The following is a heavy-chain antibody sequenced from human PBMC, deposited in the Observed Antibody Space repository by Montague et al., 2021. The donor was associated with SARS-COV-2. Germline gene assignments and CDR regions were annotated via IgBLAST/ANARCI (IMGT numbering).Heavy chain of an antibody. CDR3: ARGGALATVGYDY. V-gene: IGHV4-39*07. J-gene: IGHJ4*02. CDR2: MYFRGSI. Sequence: SETPSLTCTVSGGSIISSTYYWGWLRQPPGMGLEWIGNMYFRGSIYYNSSLKGRVTISVDTSKNQFSLKVTTVTAADTAVYYCARGGALATVGYDYWGPGTLLTVSS. D-gene: IGHD4-23*01. CDR1: GGSIISSTYY.